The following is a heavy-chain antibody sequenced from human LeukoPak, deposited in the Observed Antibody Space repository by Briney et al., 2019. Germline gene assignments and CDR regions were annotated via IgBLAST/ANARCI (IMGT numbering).Heavy chain of an antibody. CDR2: ISSSSSYI. J-gene: IGHJ4*02. CDR1: GFTFSSYS. CDR3: ARIGQWLALDY. D-gene: IGHD6-19*01. Sequence: GGSLRLSCAASGFTFSSYSMNWVRQAPGKGLEWVPSISSSSSYIYYADSVKGRFTISRDNAKNSLYLQMNSLRAEDAAVYYCARIGQWLALDYWGQGTLVTVSS. V-gene: IGHV3-21*04.